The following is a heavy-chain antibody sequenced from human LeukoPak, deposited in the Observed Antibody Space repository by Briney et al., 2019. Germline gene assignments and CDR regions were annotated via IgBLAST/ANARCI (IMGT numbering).Heavy chain of an antibody. CDR3: AALTTVTSSIDY. CDR1: GGSISSSSYY. V-gene: IGHV4-39*07. Sequence: SETLSLTCTVSGGSISSSSYYWGWIRQPPGKGLEWIGSIYYSGSTYYNPSLKSRVTISVDRSKNQFSLKLSSVTAADTAVYYCAALTTVTSSIDYWGQGTLVTVSS. J-gene: IGHJ4*02. D-gene: IGHD4-17*01. CDR2: IYYSGST.